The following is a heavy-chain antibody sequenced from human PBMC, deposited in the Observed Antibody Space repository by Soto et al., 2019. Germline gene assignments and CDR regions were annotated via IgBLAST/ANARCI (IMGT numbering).Heavy chain of an antibody. CDR1: GFTVSANY. Sequence: GGSLRLSCAASGFTVSANYMGWVRLAPGKGLEWVSVLSSGGRTYYPDSVEGRFTISGDSSKNTVYLQMHSLRAEDTAVYYCATNNTPGGMDVWGQGTTVTVSS. V-gene: IGHV3-53*01. CDR3: ATNNTPGGMDV. J-gene: IGHJ6*02. CDR2: LSSGGRT. D-gene: IGHD1-20*01.